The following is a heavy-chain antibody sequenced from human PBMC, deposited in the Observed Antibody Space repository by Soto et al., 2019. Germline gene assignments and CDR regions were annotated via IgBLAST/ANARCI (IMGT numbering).Heavy chain of an antibody. CDR1: GDSISTSNYY. V-gene: IGHV4-39*07. CDR2: IFYGGGT. CDR3: ASRGGGDYLFDS. D-gene: IGHD4-17*01. Sequence: QLQLQESGPGLVKPSETLSLTCSVSGDSISTSNYYWGWIRQPPGKGLEWIGHIFYGGGTYYNPSLKSRVSISVDTSKSQFSLKLTSITAADTAIYFCASRGGGDYLFDSWGQGILVTVSS. J-gene: IGHJ4*02.